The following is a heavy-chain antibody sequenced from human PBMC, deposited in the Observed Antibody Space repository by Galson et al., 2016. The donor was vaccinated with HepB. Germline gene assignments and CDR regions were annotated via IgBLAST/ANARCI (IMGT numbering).Heavy chain of an antibody. J-gene: IGHJ3*02. V-gene: IGHV1-69*06. D-gene: IGHD3-22*01. CDR2: IIPTSGTA. CDR1: GGTFGSYA. Sequence: SVKVSCKASGGTFGSYAVSWVRQAPGQGLEWMGGIIPTSGTANNAQRIQGRFNVTADKSTSTVYMVLSSLRFDDTAVYYCARDFGNYYDNFITDAFYILGQGTRVTVSS. CDR3: ARDFGNYYDNFITDAFYI.